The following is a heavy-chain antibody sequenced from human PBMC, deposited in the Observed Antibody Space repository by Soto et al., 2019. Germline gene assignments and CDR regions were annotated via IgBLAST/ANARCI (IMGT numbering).Heavy chain of an antibody. CDR1: GFTVSTYG. D-gene: IGHD2-8*02. V-gene: IGHV3-30*03. CDR2: ISRDGGTN. CDR3: TGEVASGY. Sequence: QVQLVESGGGVVQPGRSLRLSCAVSGFTVSTYGMHWVRQAPGKGLEWVAVISRDGGTNYYADSVKGRFTISRDNSRNRLLLEMNSLRSDDMAVYYCTGEVASGYWGQGTLVTVSS. J-gene: IGHJ4*02.